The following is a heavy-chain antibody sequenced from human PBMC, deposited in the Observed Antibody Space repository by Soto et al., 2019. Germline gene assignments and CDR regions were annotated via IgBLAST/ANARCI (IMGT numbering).Heavy chain of an antibody. CDR1: GFTFSSYS. D-gene: IGHD5-12*01. J-gene: IGHJ4*02. CDR3: VNSGYDY. Sequence: EVQLVESGGGLVQPGGSLRLSCAASGFTFSSYSMNWVRQAPGKGLEWVSYISSSSSTIYYADSEKGRFTISRDNAKNSRYLQMNSVRAEDTAVYYCVNSGYDYWGQGTLVTVSS. CDR2: ISSSSSTI. V-gene: IGHV3-48*01.